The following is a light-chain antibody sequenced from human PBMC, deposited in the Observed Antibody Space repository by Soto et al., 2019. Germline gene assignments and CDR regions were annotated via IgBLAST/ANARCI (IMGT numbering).Light chain of an antibody. CDR2: GAS. CDR1: QSFSSSS. V-gene: IGKV3-20*01. J-gene: IGKJ1*01. CDR3: QQYDSSPRT. Sequence: IVSTRSTGTLSFSPGEGATLSCRARQSFSSSSLAWYQQKPGQAPRLLIYGASSRATGIPDRFSGSGSGTDFTLTISRLEPEDFAVYYCQQYDSSPRTFGQGTKVDNK.